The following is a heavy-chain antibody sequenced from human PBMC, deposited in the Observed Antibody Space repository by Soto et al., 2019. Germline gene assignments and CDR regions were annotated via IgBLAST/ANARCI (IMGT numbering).Heavy chain of an antibody. Sequence: QVRLVESGGGVVQPGRSLRLSCAASGFTFSTAAMHWVRQAPGKGLEWVALISSDGSIKYYAGFVKGRFTISRDSSKNAVFLQMNSLKADDTAVYFCARARGFSYGSRFDSWGQGTLVTVSA. CDR1: GFTFSTAA. D-gene: IGHD5-18*01. CDR3: ARARGFSYGSRFDS. CDR2: ISSDGSIK. J-gene: IGHJ4*02. V-gene: IGHV3-30-3*01.